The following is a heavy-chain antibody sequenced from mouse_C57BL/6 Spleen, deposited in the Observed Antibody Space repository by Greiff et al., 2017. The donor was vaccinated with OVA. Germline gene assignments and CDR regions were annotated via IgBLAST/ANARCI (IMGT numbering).Heavy chain of an antibody. CDR3: AREGNSFDY. CDR1: GYTFTDYN. J-gene: IGHJ2*01. V-gene: IGHV1-18*01. Sequence: EVQGVESGPELVKPGASVKIPCKASGYTFTDYNMDWVKQSHGKSLEWIGDINPNNGGTIYNQKFKGKATLTVDKSSSTAYMELRSLTSEDTAVYYCAREGNSFDYWGQGTTLTVSS. CDR2: INPNNGGT.